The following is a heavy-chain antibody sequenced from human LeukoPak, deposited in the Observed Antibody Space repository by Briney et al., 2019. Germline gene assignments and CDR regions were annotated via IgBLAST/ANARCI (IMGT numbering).Heavy chain of an antibody. D-gene: IGHD5-12*01. CDR3: ARDSGYDYPPYGGMDV. V-gene: IGHV3-21*01. CDR1: GFSFSTYG. J-gene: IGHJ6*02. CDR2: ISRSSSYI. Sequence: GGSLRLSCAASGFSFSTYGMNGVRQAPGKGLEWVSAISRSSSYIYYADSVKGRFTISRDNAKNSVYLQMNSLRAEDTAVYYCARDSGYDYPPYGGMDVWGQGTTVTVSS.